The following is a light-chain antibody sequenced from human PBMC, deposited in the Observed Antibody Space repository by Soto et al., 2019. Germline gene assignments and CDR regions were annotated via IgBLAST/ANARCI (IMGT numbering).Light chain of an antibody. CDR1: QTITSF. CDR2: AAS. CDR3: QQSYRAPFT. V-gene: IGKV1-39*01. J-gene: IGKJ4*01. Sequence: DIQMTQSPSSLSASVGDRVTITCRASQTITSFLNWYQQKPGKAPKLLIYAASKLVSGVPSRFSGSGTGTDFTLTISSLQAEDYATFYCQQSYRAPFTFGGGTKVDIK.